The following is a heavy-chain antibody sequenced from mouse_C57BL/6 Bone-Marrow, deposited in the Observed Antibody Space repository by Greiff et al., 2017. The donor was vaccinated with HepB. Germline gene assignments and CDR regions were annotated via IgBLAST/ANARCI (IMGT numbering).Heavy chain of an antibody. CDR1: GYSFTGYF. CDR2: INPYNGDT. V-gene: IGHV1-20*01. J-gene: IGHJ3*01. CDR3: ARTGYGRTWFAY. D-gene: IGHD1-1*01. Sequence: DVKLQESGPELVKPGDSVKISCKASGYSFTGYFMNWVMQSHGKSLEWIGRINPYNGDTFYNQKFKGKATLTVDKSSSTAHMELRSLTSEDSAVYYCARTGYGRTWFAYWGQGTLVTVSA.